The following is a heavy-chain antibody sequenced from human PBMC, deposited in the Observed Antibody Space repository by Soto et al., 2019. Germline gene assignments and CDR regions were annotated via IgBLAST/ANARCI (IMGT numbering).Heavy chain of an antibody. CDR2: TIPLFGTA. CDR3: SAYCSSSNGGAGDDY. Sequence: QVVQSGPEVRQPGSSVKVSCKPSGGIFTNYAFTWVRQAPGQRLEWMGGTIPLFGTANYAQKFQGRVTISADKSTTTVYLEVNSLRSEDTALYYCSAYCSSSNGGAGDDYWGQGTQVTVSS. D-gene: IGHD2-2*01. CDR1: GGIFTNYA. V-gene: IGHV1-69*06. J-gene: IGHJ4*02.